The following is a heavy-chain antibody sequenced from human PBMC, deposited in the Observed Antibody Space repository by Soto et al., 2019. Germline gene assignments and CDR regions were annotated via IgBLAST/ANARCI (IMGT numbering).Heavy chain of an antibody. CDR3: ARLRIATNNYKWFDP. Sequence: PSETMSLTCSVSGAALNSGNYYWSWIRQVPGKGLEWIGHIYVTGAVDYSPSLRDRITISQDTSERQFSLNLRLVTAADTAVYYCARLRIATNNYKWFDPWGQGTLVTV. V-gene: IGHV4-31*03. D-gene: IGHD2-21*01. CDR2: IYVTGAV. CDR1: GAALNSGNYY. J-gene: IGHJ5*02.